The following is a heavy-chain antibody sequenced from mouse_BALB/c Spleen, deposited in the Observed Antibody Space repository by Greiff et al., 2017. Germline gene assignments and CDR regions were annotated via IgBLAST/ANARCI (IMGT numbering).Heavy chain of an antibody. CDR1: GYTFSSYW. D-gene: IGHD2-10*02. CDR3: ARLYAAYYYAMDY. V-gene: IGHV1-9*01. J-gene: IGHJ4*01. Sequence: QVQLQQSGAELMKPGASVKISCKATGYTFSSYWIEWVKQRPGHGLEWIGEILPGSGSTNYNEKFKGKATFTADTSSNTAYMQLSSLTSEDSAVYYCARLYAAYYYAMDYWGQGTSVTVSS. CDR2: ILPGSGST.